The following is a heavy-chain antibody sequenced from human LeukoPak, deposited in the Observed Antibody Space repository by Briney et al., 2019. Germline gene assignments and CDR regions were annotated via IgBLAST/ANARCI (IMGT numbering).Heavy chain of an antibody. CDR3: ARRPSSGWYLGHFDY. CDR2: IYYSGST. CDR1: GGSISSYY. Sequence: SETLSLTCTVSGGSISSYYWGWIRQPPGKGLEWIGYIYYSGSTNYNPSLKSRVTISVDTSKNQFSLKLSSVTAADTAVYYCARRPSSGWYLGHFDYWGQGTLVTVSS. V-gene: IGHV4-59*08. J-gene: IGHJ4*02. D-gene: IGHD6-19*01.